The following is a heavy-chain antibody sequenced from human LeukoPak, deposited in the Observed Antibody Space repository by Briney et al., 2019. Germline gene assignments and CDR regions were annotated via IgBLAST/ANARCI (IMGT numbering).Heavy chain of an antibody. Sequence: GGSLRLSCAASGFTFGDYAMSWFRQAPGKGLEWVGFIRSKAYGGTTEYAASVKGRFTISRDDSKSIAYLQMNSLKTEDTAVYYCTIGSMVRGVIITNNWFDPWGQGTLVTVSS. J-gene: IGHJ5*02. CDR1: GFTFGDYA. CDR3: TIGSMVRGVIITNNWFDP. V-gene: IGHV3-49*03. D-gene: IGHD3-10*01. CDR2: IRSKAYGGTT.